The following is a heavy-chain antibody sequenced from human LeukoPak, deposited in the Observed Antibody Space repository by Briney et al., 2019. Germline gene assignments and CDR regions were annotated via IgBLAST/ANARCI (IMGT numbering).Heavy chain of an antibody. CDR3: ASLPGPYNWIFDI. Sequence: GESLKISCKASGYSFTTYWIGWVRQVPGKGLEWVGIIYPADSTAKYSPSFQGQVTISVDKSISTAYLQWSSLKASDTAMYYCASLPGPYNWIFDIWGQGTMVTVSS. V-gene: IGHV5-51*01. J-gene: IGHJ3*02. CDR2: IYPADSTA. CDR1: GYSFTTYW. D-gene: IGHD1-20*01.